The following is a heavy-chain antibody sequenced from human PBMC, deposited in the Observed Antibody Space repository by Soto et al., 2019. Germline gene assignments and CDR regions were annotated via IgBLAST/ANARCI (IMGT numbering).Heavy chain of an antibody. CDR2: INAGNGNT. CDR3: ARTKDIVVVPAAILSWFDP. Sequence: ASVKVSCKASGYTFTNYAMHWVRQAPGQRLEWVGWINAGNGNTKYSQKFQGRVTITRDTSASTAYMELSSLRSEDTAVYYCARTKDIVVVPAAILSWFDPWGQGTLVTVSS. CDR1: GYTFTNYA. D-gene: IGHD2-2*02. J-gene: IGHJ5*02. V-gene: IGHV1-3*01.